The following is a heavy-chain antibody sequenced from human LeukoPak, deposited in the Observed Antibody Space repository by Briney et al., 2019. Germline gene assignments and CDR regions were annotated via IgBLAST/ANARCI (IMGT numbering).Heavy chain of an antibody. CDR3: ATGHRQAFDI. J-gene: IGHJ3*02. Sequence: VASVKVSCKVSGYTLTELSMHWVRQAPGKGLEWMGGFDPEDGETIYAQKFQGRVTMTEDTSTDTAYVELSSLRSEDTAVYYCATGHRQAFDIWGQGTMVTVSS. CDR1: GYTLTELS. CDR2: FDPEDGET. V-gene: IGHV1-24*01.